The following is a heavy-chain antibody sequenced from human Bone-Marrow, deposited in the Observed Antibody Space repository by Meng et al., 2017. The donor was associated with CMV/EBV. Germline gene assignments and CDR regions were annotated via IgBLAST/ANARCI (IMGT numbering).Heavy chain of an antibody. Sequence: ASVKVSCKASGYTFTSYDINWVRQATGQGLEWMGWMNPNSGNTGYAQKFQGRVTMTTDTSTSTAYTELRSLRSDDTAVYYCARDGAAAGPYYYYYGLDAWGQGTTVTVSS. D-gene: IGHD6-13*01. J-gene: IGHJ6*02. V-gene: IGHV1-8*01. CDR3: ARDGAAAGPYYYYYGLDA. CDR1: GYTFTSYD. CDR2: MNPNSGNT.